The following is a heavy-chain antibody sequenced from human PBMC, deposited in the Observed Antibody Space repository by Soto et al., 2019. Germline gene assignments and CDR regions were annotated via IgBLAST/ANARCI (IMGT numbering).Heavy chain of an antibody. CDR2: IIPILGIA. J-gene: IGHJ4*02. CDR1: GGTFSSYT. Sequence: QVQLVQSGAEVKKPGSSVKVSCKASGGTFSSYTISWVRQAPGQGLEWMGRIIPILGIANYAQKFQGRVTITADXXTXTXXMELSSLRSEDTAVYYCARDHSIRFVAAAGSALSYWGQGTLVTVSS. V-gene: IGHV1-69*08. D-gene: IGHD6-13*01. CDR3: ARDHSIRFVAAAGSALSY.